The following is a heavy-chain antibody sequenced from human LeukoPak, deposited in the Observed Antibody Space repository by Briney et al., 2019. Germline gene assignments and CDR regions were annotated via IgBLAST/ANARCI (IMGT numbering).Heavy chain of an antibody. D-gene: IGHD2/OR15-2a*01. CDR2: IYPRDSDT. CDR3: ARAYFSSYGMDV. J-gene: IGHJ6*02. Sequence: GESLKISCTGSGYSFTSDWIAWVRQMPGKGLEWMGFIYPRDSDTRYSPSLQGQVTISADKSISTAYLLLSSLKASDTAIYYCARAYFSSYGMDVWGQGTTVTVSS. V-gene: IGHV5-51*01. CDR1: GYSFTSDW.